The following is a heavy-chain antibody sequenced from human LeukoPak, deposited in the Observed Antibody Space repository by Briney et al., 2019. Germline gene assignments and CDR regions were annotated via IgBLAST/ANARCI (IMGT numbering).Heavy chain of an antibody. CDR1: GGSFSGCY. Sequence: SETLSLTCAVYGGSFSGCYWSWIRQPPGKGLEWIGEINHSGSTNYNPSLKSRVTISVDTSKNQFSLKLSSVTAADTAVYYCAVGATTRSDYWGQGTLVTVSS. V-gene: IGHV4-34*01. D-gene: IGHD1-26*01. CDR3: AVGATTRSDY. CDR2: INHSGST. J-gene: IGHJ4*02.